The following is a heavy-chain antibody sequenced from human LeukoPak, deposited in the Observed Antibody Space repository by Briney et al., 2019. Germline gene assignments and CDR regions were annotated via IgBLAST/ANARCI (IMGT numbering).Heavy chain of an antibody. CDR2: IYHSGST. CDR3: ARVVVVAANNWFDP. CDR1: GDSISSSNW. Sequence: SGTLSLTCAVSGDSISSSNWWSWVRQPPGKGLEWIGEIYHSGSTNSNPSLKSRVTISVDKSKNQFSLKLSSVTAADTAVYYCARVVVVAANNWFDPWGQGTLVTVSS. D-gene: IGHD2-15*01. V-gene: IGHV4-4*02. J-gene: IGHJ5*02.